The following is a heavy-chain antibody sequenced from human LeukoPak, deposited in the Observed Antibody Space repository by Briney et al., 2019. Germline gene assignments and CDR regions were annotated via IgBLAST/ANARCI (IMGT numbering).Heavy chain of an antibody. CDR1: GFTFSSYG. D-gene: IGHD3-22*01. CDR2: IRYDGSNK. J-gene: IGHJ4*02. CDR3: AKDFSVYYYDSRVLDC. V-gene: IGHV3-30*02. Sequence: GGSLRLSCAASGFTFSSYGMHWVRQAPGKGLEWVAFIRYDGSNKYYADSVKGRFTISRDNSKKTLYLQMNSLRPEDTFVYYCAKDFSVYYYDSRVLDCWGQGTLVTVCS.